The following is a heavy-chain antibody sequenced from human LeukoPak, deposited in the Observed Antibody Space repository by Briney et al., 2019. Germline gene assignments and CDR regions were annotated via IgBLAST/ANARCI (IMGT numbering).Heavy chain of an antibody. D-gene: IGHD2-15*01. Sequence: GGSLRLSCAGSGCIFSNYWMHWVRQAPGKGLVWVARINPDGSSTAYADSVKGRFTLSRDNARKTLFLQMNSLRVDDTAVYYCARAVVPAAVPYFWGQGTLVTVSP. CDR2: INPDGSST. CDR3: ARAVVPAAVPYF. J-gene: IGHJ4*02. CDR1: GCIFSNYW. V-gene: IGHV3-74*03.